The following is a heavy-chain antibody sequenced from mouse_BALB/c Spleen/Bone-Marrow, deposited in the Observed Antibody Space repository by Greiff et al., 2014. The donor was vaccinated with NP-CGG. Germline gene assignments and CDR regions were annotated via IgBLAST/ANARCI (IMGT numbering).Heavy chain of an antibody. Sequence: EVQLQQSGPELVKPGASVKMSCKASGYTFTSYVMHWVKQKPGQGLEWIGYINPYNDGTKYNEKFKGMATLTSDRSSSTAYMELSSLTSEDSSVYYCAKGGNYRYDFDYWGQGTTLTVSS. J-gene: IGHJ2*01. CDR1: GYTFTSYV. CDR2: INPYNDGT. D-gene: IGHD2-14*01. V-gene: IGHV1-14*01. CDR3: AKGGNYRYDFDY.